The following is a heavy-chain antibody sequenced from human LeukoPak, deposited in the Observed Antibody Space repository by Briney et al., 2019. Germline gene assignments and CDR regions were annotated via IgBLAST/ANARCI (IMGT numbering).Heavy chain of an antibody. CDR3: ASSLHCGGDCLDY. Sequence: GESLKISCKGSGYSFTGYWIGWVRQMPGKGLEWMGIIYPGDSDTRYSPSFQGQVTISADKSISTAYLQWSSLKASDTAMYYCASSLHCGGDCLDYWGQGTLVTVSS. CDR1: GYSFTGYW. J-gene: IGHJ4*02. V-gene: IGHV5-51*01. D-gene: IGHD2-21*01. CDR2: IYPGDSDT.